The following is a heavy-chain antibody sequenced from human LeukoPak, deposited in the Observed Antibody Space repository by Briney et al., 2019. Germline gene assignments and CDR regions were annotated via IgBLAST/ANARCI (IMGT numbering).Heavy chain of an antibody. Sequence: ASVKVSCKASGYTFTSYDINWVRQATGQGLEWMGWMNPNSGNTGYAQKFQGRVTMTRNTSISTAYLQWSSLKASDTAMYYCARGSGTFSDYWGQGTLVTVSS. CDR2: MNPNSGNT. J-gene: IGHJ4*02. V-gene: IGHV1-8*01. D-gene: IGHD3-10*01. CDR1: GYTFTSYD. CDR3: ARGSGTFSDY.